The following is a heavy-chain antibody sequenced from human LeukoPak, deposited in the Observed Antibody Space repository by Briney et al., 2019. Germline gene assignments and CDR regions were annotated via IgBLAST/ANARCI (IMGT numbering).Heavy chain of an antibody. CDR1: GFTFNSYE. V-gene: IGHV3-48*03. CDR3: ARAQTYGDSRLLLDY. J-gene: IGHJ4*02. CDR2: ISSSGSTI. D-gene: IGHD4-17*01. Sequence: GGSLRLSCAASGFTFNSYEMNWVRQAPGKGLEWVSYISSSGSTIYYADSVKGRFTISRDNSKNSLYLQMNSLSVEDTALYYCARAQTYGDSRLLLDYWGQGTLVTVSS.